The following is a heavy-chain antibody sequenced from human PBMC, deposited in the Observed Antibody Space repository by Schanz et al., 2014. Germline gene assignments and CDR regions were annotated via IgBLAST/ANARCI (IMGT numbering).Heavy chain of an antibody. CDR3: ARELEMPRVECNCFDP. Sequence: QVQLVQSGAEVKKPGASVKVSCKASGYTTFTDYYIHWVRQAPGQGLEWMGWINPNSGDTNYAQKFQGWVTMTRDTSISTAYMELRSLRADDTAVYYCARELEMPRVECNCFDPWGQGTLVTVSS. CDR2: INPNSGDT. D-gene: IGHD1-1*01. CDR1: GYTTFTDYY. J-gene: IGHJ5*02. V-gene: IGHV1-2*04.